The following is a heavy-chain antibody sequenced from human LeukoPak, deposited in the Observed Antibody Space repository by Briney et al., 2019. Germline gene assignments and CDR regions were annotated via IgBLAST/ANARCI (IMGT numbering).Heavy chain of an antibody. CDR1: GFTFSDNY. J-gene: IGHJ4*02. V-gene: IGHV3-11*04. D-gene: IGHD6-19*01. CDR2: ISSSGNTT. CDR3: ARDGGSAWFLDY. Sequence: GGSLRLSCAASGFTFSDNYMSWIRQAPGKGLEWVSYISSSGNTTYNADSVKGRFSITRDNAKNSLYLQMNSLRAEDTAVYYCARDGGSAWFLDYWGQGTLVTVSS.